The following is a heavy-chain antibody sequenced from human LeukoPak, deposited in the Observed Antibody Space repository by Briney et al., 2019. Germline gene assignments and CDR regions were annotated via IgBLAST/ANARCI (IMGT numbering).Heavy chain of an antibody. D-gene: IGHD7-27*01. CDR1: GFTVSSKY. CDR3: AKDRWGGDAFDV. CDR2: ISGGGDRT. Sequence: GGSLRLSCAASGFTVSSKYMSWVRQAPGKGLEWVSAISGGGDRTYYADSVQGRYAISRDDSKNTLYLQMNNLRAEDTALYYCAKDRWGGDAFDVWGQGTMVTVSS. J-gene: IGHJ3*01. V-gene: IGHV3-23*01.